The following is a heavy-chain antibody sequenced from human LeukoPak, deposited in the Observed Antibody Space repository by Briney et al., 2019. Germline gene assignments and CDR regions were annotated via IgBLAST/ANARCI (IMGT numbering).Heavy chain of an antibody. D-gene: IGHD2-21*01. J-gene: IGHJ4*02. V-gene: IGHV3-74*01. CDR1: GFTFSSYW. Sequence: GGSLRLSCAASGFTFSSYWVNWVRQAPGKGLVWVSRIASDGSSTTYADSVKGRFSISRDNAKNTLYLQMNSLRVEDTAVYYCARESIPLDYWGQGILVTVSS. CDR2: IASDGSST. CDR3: ARESIPLDY.